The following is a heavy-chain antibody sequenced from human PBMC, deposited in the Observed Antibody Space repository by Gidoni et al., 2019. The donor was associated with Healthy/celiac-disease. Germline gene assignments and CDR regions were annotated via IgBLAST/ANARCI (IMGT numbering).Heavy chain of an antibody. CDR2: IYYSGST. Sequence: QLQLQASGPGLVKPSETLSLTCTVSAGSISRSTSYWGCVRPPPGKGLAWIGSIYYSGSTYYNPSLKSRVTISVDTSKNQFSLKLSSVTAADTAVYYCARLGTNYDFWSRPTAFDYWGQGTLVTVSS. CDR3: ARLGTNYDFWSRPTAFDY. J-gene: IGHJ4*02. CDR1: AGSISRSTSY. V-gene: IGHV4-39*01. D-gene: IGHD3-3*01.